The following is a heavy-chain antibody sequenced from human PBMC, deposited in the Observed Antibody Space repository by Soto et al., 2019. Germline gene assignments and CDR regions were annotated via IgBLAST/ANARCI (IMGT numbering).Heavy chain of an antibody. CDR1: GYTFTGYY. CDR2: INPNSGGT. D-gene: IGHD3-10*01. V-gene: IGHV1-2*04. Sequence: ASVKVSCKASGYTFTGYYMHWVRQAPGQGLEWMGWINPNSGGTNYAQKFQGWVTMTRDTSISTAYMELSRLRSDDTAVYYCARDFDSDTMVRGVIIPGGGMDVWGQGTTVTVSS. J-gene: IGHJ6*02. CDR3: ARDFDSDTMVRGVIIPGGGMDV.